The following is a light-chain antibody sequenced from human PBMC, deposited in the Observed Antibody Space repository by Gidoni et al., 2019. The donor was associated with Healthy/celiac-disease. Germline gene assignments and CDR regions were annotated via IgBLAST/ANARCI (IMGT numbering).Light chain of an antibody. J-gene: IGKJ4*01. Sequence: EIVLTQSPATLSLTPGERATLSRTASPRVSSYLAWYQQKTGQAPRLLIYDASNRATGIPARFSGSGSGTDFTLTISSLEPEDFAVYYCQQRGNWPPLTFGGGTKVEIK. CDR2: DAS. V-gene: IGKV3-11*01. CDR3: QQRGNWPPLT. CDR1: PRVSSY.